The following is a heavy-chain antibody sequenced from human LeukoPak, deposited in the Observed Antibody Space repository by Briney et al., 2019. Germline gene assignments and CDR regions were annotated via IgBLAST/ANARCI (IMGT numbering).Heavy chain of an antibody. CDR2: ISSSSSYI. Sequence: GGSLRLSCAASGFTFSSYSMNWVRQAPGKGLEWVSSISSSSSYIYYADSVKGRFTISRDNAKNSLCLQMNSLRAEDTAVYYCARETPYYDFWSGYAMSGMDVWGQGTTVTVSS. D-gene: IGHD3-3*01. J-gene: IGHJ6*02. V-gene: IGHV3-21*01. CDR1: GFTFSSYS. CDR3: ARETPYYDFWSGYAMSGMDV.